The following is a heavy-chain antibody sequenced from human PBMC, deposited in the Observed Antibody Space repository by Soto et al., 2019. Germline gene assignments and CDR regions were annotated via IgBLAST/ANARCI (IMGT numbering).Heavy chain of an antibody. J-gene: IGHJ6*03. CDR1: GFTLTSYS. CDR2: ISSSSSYI. CDR3: ARDSRHYYGSGSYSSNYYMDV. Sequence: GGSLRLSCAASGFTLTSYSMNWVRQAPGKGLEWVSSISSSSSYIYYADSVKGRFTISRDNAKNSLYLQMNSLRAEDTAVYYCARDSRHYYGSGSYSSNYYMDVWGNGTTVTVSS. V-gene: IGHV3-21*01. D-gene: IGHD3-10*01.